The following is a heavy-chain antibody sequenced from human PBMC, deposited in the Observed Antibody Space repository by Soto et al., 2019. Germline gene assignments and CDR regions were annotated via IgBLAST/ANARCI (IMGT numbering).Heavy chain of an antibody. CDR2: IKSKTDGGTT. Sequence: GGSLRLSCAASGFTFSNAWRSWVRQAPGKGLEWVGRIKSKTDGGTTDYAAPVKGRFTISRDDSKNTLYLQMNSLKTEDTAVYYCTSVTYYDFWSGPGFDPWGQGTMVTVYS. CDR1: GFTFSNAW. V-gene: IGHV3-15*01. D-gene: IGHD3-3*01. CDR3: TSVTYYDFWSGPGFDP. J-gene: IGHJ5*02.